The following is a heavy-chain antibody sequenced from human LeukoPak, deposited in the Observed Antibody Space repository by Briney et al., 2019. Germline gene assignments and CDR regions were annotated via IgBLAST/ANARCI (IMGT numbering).Heavy chain of an antibody. V-gene: IGHV3-21*01. D-gene: IGHD2-15*01. J-gene: IGHJ4*02. CDR3: ARDRCSGGACYSFDS. CDR1: GFTFSTYR. CDR2: ISRSSSHI. Sequence: GGSLTLSCAASGFTFSTYRMNWVRQAAGKGLEWVSSISRSSSHIYYADSVKGRFTISRDNTKNSLYLQMNSLRAEDTAVYYCARDRCSGGACYSFDSWGQGTLVTVSS.